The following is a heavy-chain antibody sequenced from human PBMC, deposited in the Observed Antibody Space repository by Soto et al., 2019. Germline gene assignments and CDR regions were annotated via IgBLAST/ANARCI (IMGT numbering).Heavy chain of an antibody. CDR2: IDPGVGVT. J-gene: IGHJ4*02. V-gene: IGHV1-46*01. Sequence: QVQLVQYGAEVKKPGASVKISCKASGYTISSYYMHWVRQAPGQGPEWMGIIDPGVGVTTYAQKFQDRITMNRDTSTSTVFMELSGLRVDDTAMYYCARKYYFDYWGQGTRVTVSS. CDR1: GYTISSYY. CDR3: ARKYYFDY.